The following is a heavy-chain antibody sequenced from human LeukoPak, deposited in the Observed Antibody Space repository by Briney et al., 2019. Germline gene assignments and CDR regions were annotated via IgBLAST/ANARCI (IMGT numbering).Heavy chain of an antibody. D-gene: IGHD3-10*01. CDR2: ISSSGSTI. CDR3: ARSIRSLLWFGESQYYFDY. V-gene: IGHV3-48*03. J-gene: IGHJ4*02. CDR1: GFTFSSYE. Sequence: GGSLRLSCAASGFTFSSYEMNWVRQAPGKGLEWVSYISSSGSTIYYADSVKGRFTISRDNAKNSLYLQMNSLRAEDTAVYYCARSIRSLLWFGESQYYFDYWGQGTLVTVSS.